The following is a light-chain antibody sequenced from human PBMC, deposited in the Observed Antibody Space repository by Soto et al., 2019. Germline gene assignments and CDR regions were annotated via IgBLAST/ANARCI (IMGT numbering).Light chain of an antibody. CDR2: WAS. CDR1: QSVLYSSNNKNY. CDR3: QQYYRPWT. J-gene: IGKJ1*01. V-gene: IGKV4-1*01. Sequence: DIVMTQSPDSLAVSLGERATINCKSSQSVLYSSNNKNYLAWYQQKPGQPPKLLIYWASTRESGVPDRFSGSEPGTDFTLTISSLQAEDVAVYYCQQYYRPWTFGQGTKVEIK.